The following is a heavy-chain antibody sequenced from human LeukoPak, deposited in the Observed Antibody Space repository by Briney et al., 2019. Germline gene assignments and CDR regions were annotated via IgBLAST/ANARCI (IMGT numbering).Heavy chain of an antibody. CDR3: ARGFHYVSGSYYMAYYYYYMDV. J-gene: IGHJ6*03. CDR2: IYTSGST. D-gene: IGHD3-10*01. Sequence: SETLSLTCTVSGGSISSYYWSWIRQPAGKGLEWIGRIYTSGSTNYNPSLKSRVTMSVDTSKNQFSLKLSSVTAADTAVYYCARGFHYVSGSYYMAYYYYYMDVWGKRTTVTVSS. V-gene: IGHV4-4*07. CDR1: GGSISSYY.